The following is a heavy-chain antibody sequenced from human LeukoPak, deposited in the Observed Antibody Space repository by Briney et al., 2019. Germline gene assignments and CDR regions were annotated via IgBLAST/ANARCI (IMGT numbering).Heavy chain of an antibody. J-gene: IGHJ6*03. CDR3: ARQLYVSGSYYAPMDV. V-gene: IGHV4-34*01. D-gene: IGHD3-10*01. CDR2: VHYIGSG. CDR1: GGSFGDYY. Sequence: SETLSLTCAVYGGSFGDYYWSWIRQPPGGGLEWIASVHYIGSGYYNPSLKSRVTISIDTSKNQFSLKLTSAPAADTAVYFCARQLYVSGSYYAPMDVWGKGTTVMISS.